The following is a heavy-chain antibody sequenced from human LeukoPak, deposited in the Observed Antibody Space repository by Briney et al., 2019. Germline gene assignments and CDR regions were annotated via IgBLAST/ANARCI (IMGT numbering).Heavy chain of an antibody. CDR2: IKEDGSEK. V-gene: IGHV3-7*01. J-gene: IGHJ4*02. CDR1: GCTFSSYW. Sequence: GGSLRLSCAASGCTFSSYWMSWVRQAPGKGLEWVANIKEDGSEKYYVDSVKGRFTISRDNAKNSLYLQMNSLRAEDTAVYYCARDRGWLQFDYWGQGTLATVSS. CDR3: ARDRGWLQFDY. D-gene: IGHD5-24*01.